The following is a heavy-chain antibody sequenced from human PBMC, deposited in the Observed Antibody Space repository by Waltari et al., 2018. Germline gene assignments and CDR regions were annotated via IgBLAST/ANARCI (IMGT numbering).Heavy chain of an antibody. Sequence: QVQLVQSGSELKKPGASVKVSCKASGYTFTNYAINWLRQAPGQGLELMGWINTNTGKPTDVQDFTGRFVFSLDTSGSTAYLQINSLKADDTAFYYCAREVVPAATIVVNWFDPWGQGTLVTVSS. CDR1: GYTFTNYA. D-gene: IGHD2-2*01. CDR2: INTNTGKP. CDR3: AREVVPAATIVVNWFDP. V-gene: IGHV7-4-1*02. J-gene: IGHJ5*02.